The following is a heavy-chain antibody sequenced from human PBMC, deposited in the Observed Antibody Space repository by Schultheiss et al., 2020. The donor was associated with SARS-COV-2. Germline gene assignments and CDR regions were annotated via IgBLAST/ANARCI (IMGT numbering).Heavy chain of an antibody. J-gene: IGHJ6*02. D-gene: IGHD3-22*01. CDR1: GYTFTSYG. CDR3: AVVVALNPRYGMDV. CDR2: ISAYNGNT. V-gene: IGHV1-18*01. Sequence: ASVKVSCKASGYTFTSYGISWVRQAPGQGLEWMGWISAYNGNTNYAQKLQGRVTMTTDTSTSTAYMELSRLRSDDTAVYYCAVVVALNPRYGMDVWGQGTTVTVSS.